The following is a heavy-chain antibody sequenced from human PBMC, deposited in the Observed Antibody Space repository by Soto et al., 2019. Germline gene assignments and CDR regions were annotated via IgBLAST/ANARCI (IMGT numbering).Heavy chain of an antibody. J-gene: IGHJ4*02. CDR2: INAGNGNT. V-gene: IGHV1-3*05. CDR3: ARSIVVVTAQYY. Sequence: QVQLVQSGAEEKKPGASVKVSCKASGYTFTSYAMHSVRQAPGQRLEWMGWINAGNGNTKYSQKFQGRVTITRDTSASTAYMELSSLRSEDTAVYYCARSIVVVTAQYYWGQGTLVTVSS. CDR1: GYTFTSYA. D-gene: IGHD2-21*02.